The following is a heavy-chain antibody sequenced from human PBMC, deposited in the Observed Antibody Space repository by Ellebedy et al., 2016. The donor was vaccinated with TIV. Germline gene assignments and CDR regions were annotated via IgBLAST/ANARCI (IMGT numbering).Heavy chain of an antibody. Sequence: PGGSLRLSCAASGFTYSSYAMSWVRQAPGKGLEWVSAISGSGGGTYYADSVKGRFTISRDNSKNTLYLQMNSLRAEDTAVHYCAKGRRMVYSTGGLDYWGQGTLVTVSS. CDR3: AKGRRMVYSTGGLDY. CDR2: ISGSGGGT. CDR1: GFTYSSYA. J-gene: IGHJ4*02. D-gene: IGHD2-8*01. V-gene: IGHV3-23*01.